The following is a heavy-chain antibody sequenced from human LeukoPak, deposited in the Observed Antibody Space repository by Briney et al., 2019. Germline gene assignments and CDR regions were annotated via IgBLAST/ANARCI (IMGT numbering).Heavy chain of an antibody. CDR1: GFTFSNAW. V-gene: IGHV3-15*01. D-gene: IGHD5-18*01. J-gene: IGHJ4*02. CDR2: IKSKTDGGTT. Sequence: GGSLRLSCAASGFTFSNAWMSWVRQAPGKGLKWVGRIKSKTDGGTTDYAAPVKGRFTISRDDSKNTLYLQMNSLKTEDTAVYYCTTEVVDTAMVPDYWGQGTLVTVSS. CDR3: TTEVVDTAMVPDY.